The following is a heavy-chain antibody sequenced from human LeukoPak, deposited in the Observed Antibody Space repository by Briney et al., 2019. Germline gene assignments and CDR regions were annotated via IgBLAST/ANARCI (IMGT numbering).Heavy chain of an antibody. CDR2: IYYSGST. Sequence: SETLSLTCTVSGGSISTYYWSWVRQPPGKGLEWIGYIYYSGSTNYGPSLKSRVTISVDTSKNQFSLKLRSVTAADTAAYYCARVMRASYDSSGFRAFDIWGQGTMVTVSS. CDR3: ARVMRASYDSSGFRAFDI. V-gene: IGHV4-59*01. J-gene: IGHJ3*02. CDR1: GGSISTYY. D-gene: IGHD3-22*01.